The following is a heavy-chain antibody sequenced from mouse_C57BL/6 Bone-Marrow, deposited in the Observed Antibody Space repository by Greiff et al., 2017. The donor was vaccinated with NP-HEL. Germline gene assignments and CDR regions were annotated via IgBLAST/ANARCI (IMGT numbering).Heavy chain of an antibody. CDR1: GFTFTDYY. CDR3: AGYALSLSPYAKDY. Sequence: EVKLMESGGGLVQPGGSLSLSCAASGFTFTDYYMSWVRQPPGKALEWLGFIRNKANGYTTEYSVSVKGPFTIARDYPQSMLYLQMNALAAEYSATSCCAGYALSLSPYAKDYWGQGASVTVSS. CDR2: IRNKANGYTT. D-gene: IGHD3-2*02. V-gene: IGHV7-3*01. J-gene: IGHJ4*01.